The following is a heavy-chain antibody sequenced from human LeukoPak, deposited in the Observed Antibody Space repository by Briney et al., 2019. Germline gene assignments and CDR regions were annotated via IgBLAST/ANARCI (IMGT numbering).Heavy chain of an antibody. J-gene: IGHJ3*02. D-gene: IGHD6-19*01. CDR1: GYTFTSYA. V-gene: IGHV7-4-1*02. CDR3: ARDKSIAVAGTEAFDI. CDR2: INTNTGNP. Sequence: ASVKVSCKASGYTFTSYAMNWARQAPGQGLEWMGWINTNTGNPTYAQGFTGRFVFSLDTSVSTAYLQISSLKAEDTAVYYCARDKSIAVAGTEAFDIWGQGTMVTVSS.